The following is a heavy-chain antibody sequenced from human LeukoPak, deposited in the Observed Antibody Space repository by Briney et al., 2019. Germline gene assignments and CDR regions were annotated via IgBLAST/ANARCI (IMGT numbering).Heavy chain of an antibody. CDR3: TLRIAAAGNDY. CDR1: GGTFGSYA. CDR2: IIPIFGTA. J-gene: IGHJ4*02. V-gene: IGHV1-69*05. Sequence: SVKVSCKASGGTFGSYAISWVRQAPGQGLEWMGGIIPIFGTANYAQKFQGRVTITTDESTSTAYMELSSLRSEDTAVYYCTLRIAAAGNDYWGQGTLVTVSS. D-gene: IGHD6-13*01.